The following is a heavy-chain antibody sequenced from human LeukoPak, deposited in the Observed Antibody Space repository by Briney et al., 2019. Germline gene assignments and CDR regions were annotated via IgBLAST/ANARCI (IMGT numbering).Heavy chain of an antibody. CDR1: GYTFTGYY. Sequence: ASVKVSCKASGYTFTGYYMHWVRQAPGQGLEWMGWINPNSGGTNYAQKFQGRVTMTRDTSISTAYMELSRLRSDGTAVYYCARRYCSTTSCYRLGPYYYYMDVWGKGTTVTVSS. D-gene: IGHD2-2*01. J-gene: IGHJ6*03. CDR2: INPNSGGT. V-gene: IGHV1-2*02. CDR3: ARRYCSTTSCYRLGPYYYYMDV.